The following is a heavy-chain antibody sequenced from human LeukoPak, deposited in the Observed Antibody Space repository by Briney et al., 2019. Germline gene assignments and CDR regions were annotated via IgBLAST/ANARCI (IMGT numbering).Heavy chain of an antibody. V-gene: IGHV3-21*01. J-gene: IGHJ4*02. D-gene: IGHD3-22*01. Sequence: GGSLRLSCAASGFTFSSYSINWVRQAPGKGLEWVSSISSSSSYIYYADSVKGRFTISRDNAKNSLYLQMNSLRAEDTAVYYCASESPPIVVAQTDYWGQGTLVTVSS. CDR3: ASESPPIVVAQTDY. CDR1: GFTFSSYS. CDR2: ISSSSSYI.